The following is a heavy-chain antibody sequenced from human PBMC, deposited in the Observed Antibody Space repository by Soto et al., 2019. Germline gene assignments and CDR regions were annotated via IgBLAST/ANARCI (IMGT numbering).Heavy chain of an antibody. V-gene: IGHV3-23*01. Sequence: EVQLLESGGGLVQPGGSLRLSCAASGFTFSSYAMSWVRQAPGKGLEWVSAISGSGGSTYYADSVKGRFTISRDDSKNTLCLQMNSLSAEDTAVYYCAKGIQYCSGGSCYHDAFDIWGQGTMVTVSS. CDR1: GFTFSSYA. CDR2: ISGSGGST. D-gene: IGHD2-15*01. J-gene: IGHJ3*02. CDR3: AKGIQYCSGGSCYHDAFDI.